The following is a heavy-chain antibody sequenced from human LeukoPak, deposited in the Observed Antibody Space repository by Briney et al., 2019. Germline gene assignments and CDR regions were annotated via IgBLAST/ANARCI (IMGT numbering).Heavy chain of an antibody. Sequence: PGGSLRLSCAASGFTFSSSAMSGVRQAPGKGLEWVSAISGSGGGTSYANSVKGRFTISRDNSKNTLYLQMNSLRAEDTAVYYCAKEWLYSRSWYALDGGGQGTTVTVSS. D-gene: IGHD6-13*01. V-gene: IGHV3-23*01. CDR1: GFTFSSSA. CDR2: ISGSGGGT. CDR3: AKEWLYSRSWYALDG. J-gene: IGHJ6*02.